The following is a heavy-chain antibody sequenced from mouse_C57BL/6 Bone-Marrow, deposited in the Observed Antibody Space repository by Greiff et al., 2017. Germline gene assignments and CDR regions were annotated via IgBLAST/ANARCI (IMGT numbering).Heavy chain of an antibody. D-gene: IGHD2-1*01. CDR1: GYTFTSYW. V-gene: IGHV1-55*01. J-gene: IGHJ2*01. CDR2: IYPGSGST. CDR3: ARGKRDYFDY. Sequence: QVQLKESGAELVKPGASVKMSCKASGYTFTSYWITWVKQRPGQGLEWIGDIYPGSGSTNYNEKFKSKATLTVDTSSSTAYMQLSSLTSEDSAVYYCARGKRDYFDYWGQGTTLTVSS.